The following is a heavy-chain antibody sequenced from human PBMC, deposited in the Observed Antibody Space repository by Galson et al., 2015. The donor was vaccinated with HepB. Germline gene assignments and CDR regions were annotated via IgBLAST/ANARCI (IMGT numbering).Heavy chain of an antibody. V-gene: IGHV3-11*06. CDR2: ISQSGTYT. CDR1: GFTFSDYY. J-gene: IGHJ2*01. Sequence: SLRLSCAASGFTFSDYYMSWIRQAPGKGLEWISYISQSGTYTNYADSVKGRFTISRDDAKNSLYLQMNSLRAEDTAVYYCARDLTGYSSTWRRYWFFDLWGRGTLVTVSS. CDR3: ARDLTGYSSTWRRYWFFDL. D-gene: IGHD6-13*01.